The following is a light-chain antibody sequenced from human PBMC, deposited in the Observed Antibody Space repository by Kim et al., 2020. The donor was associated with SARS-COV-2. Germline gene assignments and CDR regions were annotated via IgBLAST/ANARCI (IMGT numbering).Light chain of an antibody. CDR1: RSGVSYYNS. Sequence: HSTTLTCTEARSGVSYYNSVSEYQQHPGKAPNLIIYDGSERASGMSNRFSGSQSGNTASLTVSGLRAEDEAHYYCSSHTTSSTYVFGSGTKVTVL. V-gene: IGLV2-14*03. CDR3: SSHTTSSTYV. J-gene: IGLJ1*01. CDR2: DGS.